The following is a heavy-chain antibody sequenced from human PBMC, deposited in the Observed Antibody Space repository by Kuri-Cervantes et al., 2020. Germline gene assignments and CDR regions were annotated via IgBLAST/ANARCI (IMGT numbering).Heavy chain of an antibody. CDR3: ARWVGGLVV. J-gene: IGHJ6*02. V-gene: IGHV3-11*01. Sequence: GESLKISCAASGFTFSDYYMSWIRQAPGKGLEWVSYISQSGTSMIHADSVKGRFTISRDNAKNSLYLQMSSLRVEDTAIYYCARWVGGLVVWGQGTTVTVSS. D-gene: IGHD1-26*01. CDR2: ISQSGTSM. CDR1: GFTFSDYY.